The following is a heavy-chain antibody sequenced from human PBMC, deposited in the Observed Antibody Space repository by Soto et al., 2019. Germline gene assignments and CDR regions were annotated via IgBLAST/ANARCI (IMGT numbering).Heavy chain of an antibody. V-gene: IGHV3-9*01. D-gene: IGHD3-9*01. CDR2: ISWNSGST. J-gene: IGHJ6*02. CDR1: GFTFDDYA. CDR3: AKDITDTPYHGMDV. Sequence: EVQLVESGGGLVQPGRSLRLSCAASGFTFDDYAMHWVRQAPGKGLEWVSGISWNSGSTDYADSVKGRFTISRDNAKNSLYLQMNSLRAEDTALYYCAKDITDTPYHGMDVWGQGTTVTVSS.